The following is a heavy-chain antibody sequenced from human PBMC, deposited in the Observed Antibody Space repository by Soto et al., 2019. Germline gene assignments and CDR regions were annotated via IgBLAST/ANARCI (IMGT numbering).Heavy chain of an antibody. CDR2: LSGSGADT. D-gene: IGHD6-13*01. Sequence: EVQLLESGGGLVQPGGSLRFSCAASGFTFSSYAMSWVRQAPGKGLEWVTSLSGSGADTFYADSVKGRFTISRDKSKNSPALQMNSLRAEDTAVYFCAEAQRTSWSDPEGFEIWGQGT. CDR1: GFTFSSYA. V-gene: IGHV3-23*01. CDR3: AEAQRTSWSDPEGFEI. J-gene: IGHJ3*02.